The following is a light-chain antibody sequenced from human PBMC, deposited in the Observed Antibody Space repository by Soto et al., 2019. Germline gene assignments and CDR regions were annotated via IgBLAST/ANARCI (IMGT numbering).Light chain of an antibody. Sequence: DIQMTQSPSTLSASVGDRVTITCRTSQSISSWLAWYQQKPGKAPKLLIYDASNLESGVPSRFSGSGSGTEFTLTISSLQPDDLATYYCQQYNSYPWTFGQGTKVEIK. CDR1: QSISSW. CDR2: DAS. V-gene: IGKV1-5*01. J-gene: IGKJ1*01. CDR3: QQYNSYPWT.